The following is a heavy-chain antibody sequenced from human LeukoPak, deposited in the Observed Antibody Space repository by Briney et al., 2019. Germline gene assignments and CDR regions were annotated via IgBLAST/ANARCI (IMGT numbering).Heavy chain of an antibody. CDR2: ISGSDDTT. CDR3: ARDYGDFYYYGMDV. J-gene: IGHJ6*02. D-gene: IGHD4-17*01. Sequence: GGSLRLSCAASGFTFSSCAMSWVRQAPGKGLEWVSGISGSDDTTYYADSVKGRFTISRDNSKNTLYLQMNSLRAEDTAVYYCARDYGDFYYYGMDVWGQGTTVTVSS. V-gene: IGHV3-23*01. CDR1: GFTFSSCA.